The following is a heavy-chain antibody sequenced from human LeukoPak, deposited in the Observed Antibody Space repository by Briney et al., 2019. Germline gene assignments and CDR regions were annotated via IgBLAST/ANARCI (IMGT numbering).Heavy chain of an antibody. CDR2: IYSGGTT. CDR1: GFTFSSYE. J-gene: IGHJ2*01. Sequence: GGSLRLSCAASGFTFSSYEMNWVRQAPGKGLEWVSVIYSGGTTYYADSVKGRFTISRDTSKNTLYLQMNSLRAEDTAVYYCARDRAPPTSWYFDLWGRGTLVTVSS. CDR3: ARDRAPPTSWYFDL. V-gene: IGHV3-53*01. D-gene: IGHD3-10*01.